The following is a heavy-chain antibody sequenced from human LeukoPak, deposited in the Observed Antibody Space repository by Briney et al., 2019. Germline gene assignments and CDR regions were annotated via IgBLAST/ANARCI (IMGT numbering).Heavy chain of an antibody. J-gene: IGHJ6*03. CDR3: ARSQIIRYFDWLQNYYMDV. D-gene: IGHD3-9*01. Sequence: GASVKVSCKASGYTFTSYDINWVRQATGQGLEWMGWMNPNSGNTGYAQKFQGRVTMTRNTSISTAYMELSSLRSEDTAVYYCARSQIIRYFDWLQNYYMDVWGKGTTVIISS. CDR2: MNPNSGNT. CDR1: GYTFTSYD. V-gene: IGHV1-8*01.